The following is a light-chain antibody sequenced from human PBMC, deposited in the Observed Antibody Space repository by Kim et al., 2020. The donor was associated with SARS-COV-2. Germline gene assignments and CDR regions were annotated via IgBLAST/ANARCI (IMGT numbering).Light chain of an antibody. J-gene: IGLJ3*02. V-gene: IGLV3-1*01. CDR2: HDT. CDR3: QAWDSSWV. CDR1: KLGNKY. Sequence: SYELTQPPSVSVSPGQTASITCSGDKLGNKYACWYQQKPGQSPVLVMYHDTKRPSGIPERFSGSNSGNTATLTISGTQAMDEADYYCQAWDSSWVFGGGT.